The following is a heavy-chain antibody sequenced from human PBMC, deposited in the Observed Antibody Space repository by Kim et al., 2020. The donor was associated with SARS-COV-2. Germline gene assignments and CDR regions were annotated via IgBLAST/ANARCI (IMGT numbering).Heavy chain of an antibody. Sequence: RYSPSLKGRLTITKDTSKNQVVLTMTNMDPVDTATYYCAHSYVWGSYLYWGQGTLVTVSS. J-gene: IGHJ4*02. V-gene: IGHV2-5*01. D-gene: IGHD3-16*02. CDR3: AHSYVWGSYLY.